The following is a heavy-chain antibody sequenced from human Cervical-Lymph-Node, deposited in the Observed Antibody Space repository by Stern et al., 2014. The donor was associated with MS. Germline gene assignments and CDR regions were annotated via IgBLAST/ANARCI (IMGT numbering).Heavy chain of an antibody. D-gene: IGHD3-16*01. CDR1: GVSTSAYY. CDR3: ARHDVIPVMRNGMDV. V-gene: IGHV4-59*01. CDR2: IHHRTT. J-gene: IGHJ6*02. Sequence: QVQLQQSGPGLVKASETLSLTCTVSGVSTSAYYWSWIRQPPGKGLQYVGYIHHRTTLYDPSLSSRVTISIDMSKNQFFLTLNSVTAADTAVYYCARHDVIPVMRNGMDVWGRGTTVTVSS.